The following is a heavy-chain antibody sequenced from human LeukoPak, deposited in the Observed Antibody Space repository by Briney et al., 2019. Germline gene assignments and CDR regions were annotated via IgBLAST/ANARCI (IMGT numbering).Heavy chain of an antibody. CDR3: ARELVFDY. D-gene: IGHD2-8*02. V-gene: IGHV1-18*04. CDR2: INPYNGNT. Sequence: ASVKVSCKASGYTFASNSISGISWVRQAPGQGLEWMGWINPYNGNTKYAQKFQGRVTLTTDTSTSTAYMELRGLRSDDTAVYYCARELVFDYWGQGTLVTVSS. J-gene: IGHJ4*02. CDR1: GYTFASNSISG.